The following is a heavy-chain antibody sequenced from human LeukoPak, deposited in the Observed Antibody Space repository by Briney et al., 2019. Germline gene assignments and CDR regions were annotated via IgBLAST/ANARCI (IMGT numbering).Heavy chain of an antibody. Sequence: PGGSLRLSCAASGFTFSSYAMSWVRQAPGKGLEWVSDIRGSGGSTNYADSVKGRFTISRDNSKNTLYLQMNSLRAEDTAVYYCANGRDGYNLDYWGQGALVTVSS. J-gene: IGHJ4*02. CDR1: GFTFSSYA. CDR2: IRGSGGST. V-gene: IGHV3-23*01. D-gene: IGHD5-24*01. CDR3: ANGRDGYNLDY.